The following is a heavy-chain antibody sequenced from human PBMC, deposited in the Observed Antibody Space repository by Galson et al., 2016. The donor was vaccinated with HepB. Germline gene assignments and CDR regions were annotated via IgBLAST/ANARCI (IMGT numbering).Heavy chain of an antibody. CDR1: GDSISLTSW. Sequence: SETLSLTCAVSGDSISLTSWWTWVRQPPGKGLEWIGEIYQSGSTNYNPSLKSRLSISLDKSQNQFSLKLSSVTAADTAVYYCARHRRSGDDELDYWGQGTLVTVSS. CDR3: ARHRRSGDDELDY. J-gene: IGHJ4*02. V-gene: IGHV4-4*02. D-gene: IGHD4-17*01. CDR2: IYQSGST.